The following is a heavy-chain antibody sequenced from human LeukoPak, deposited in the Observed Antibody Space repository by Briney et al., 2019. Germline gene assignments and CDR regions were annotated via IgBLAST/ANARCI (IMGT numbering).Heavy chain of an antibody. J-gene: IGHJ4*02. CDR3: ARDREGYFDY. CDR2: IWYDGSNK. V-gene: IGHV3-33*08. Sequence: GGSLRLSCAASGFTFNNYGMHWVRQAPGKGLEWVAVIWYDGSNKYYADSVKGRFTISRDNSKNTLYLQMNSLRAEDTAVYYCARDREGYFDYWGQGTLVTVSS. CDR1: GFTFNNYG.